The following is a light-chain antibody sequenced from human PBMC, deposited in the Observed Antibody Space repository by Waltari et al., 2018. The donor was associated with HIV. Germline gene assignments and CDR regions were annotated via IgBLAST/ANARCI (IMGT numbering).Light chain of an antibody. CDR2: QNT. Sequence: QSVLTQPASVSGSPGQSITISCAGTRSDVGSYNFVSWYQQNPGKAPQVIIFQNTKRPAGISDRFSTSKSGKTASLEKSGLRREDEGTYFCCSYAGRNTYVVGAGTEVSVL. V-gene: IGLV2-23*01. CDR3: CSYAGRNTYV. J-gene: IGLJ1*01. CDR1: RSDVGSYNF.